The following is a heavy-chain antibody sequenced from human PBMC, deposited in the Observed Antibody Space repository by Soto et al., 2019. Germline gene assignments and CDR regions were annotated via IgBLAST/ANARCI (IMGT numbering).Heavy chain of an antibody. CDR3: ARVGATINTVDY. CDR2: IYYSGST. J-gene: IGHJ4*02. Sequence: SETLSLTCTVSGGSISSYYWSWIRQPPGKELEWIGYIYYSGSTNYNPSLKSRVTISVDTSKNQFSLKLSSVTAADTAVYYCARVGATINTVDYWGQGTLVTVSS. V-gene: IGHV4-59*01. D-gene: IGHD5-12*01. CDR1: GGSISSYY.